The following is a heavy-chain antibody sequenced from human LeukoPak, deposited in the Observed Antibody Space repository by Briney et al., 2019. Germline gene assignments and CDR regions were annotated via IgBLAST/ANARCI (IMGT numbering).Heavy chain of an antibody. J-gene: IGHJ4*02. D-gene: IGHD3-3*01. CDR1: GGSISSYY. CDR3: ARSAKYYDFWSGYYRTWYFDY. V-gene: IGHV4-59*01. CDR2: IYYSGST. Sequence: PSETLSLTCTVSGGSISSYYWSWTRQPPGKGLEWIGYIYYSGSTNYNPSLKSRVTISVDTSKNQFSLKLSSVTAADTAVYYCARSAKYYDFWSGYYRTWYFDYWGQGTLVTVSS.